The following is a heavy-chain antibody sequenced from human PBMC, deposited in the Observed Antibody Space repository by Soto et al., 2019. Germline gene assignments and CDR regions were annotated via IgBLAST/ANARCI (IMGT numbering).Heavy chain of an antibody. D-gene: IGHD3-3*01. V-gene: IGHV1-24*01. CDR1: GYTLTELS. J-gene: IGHJ3*02. CDR3: ATDGNDFWSGPKSAFDS. CDR2: FDPEDGET. Sequence: QVQLVQSGAEVKKPGASVKVSCKVSGYTLTELSMHWVRQAPGKGLEWMGGFDPEDGETSYGQKFQGRGSMTEDTSTDTAYMELSSLRSEDTAVYYCATDGNDFWSGPKSAFDSWGQGTMVIVSS.